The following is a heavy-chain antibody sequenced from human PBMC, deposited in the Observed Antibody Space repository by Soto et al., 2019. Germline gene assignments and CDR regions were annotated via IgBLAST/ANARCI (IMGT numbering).Heavy chain of an antibody. V-gene: IGHV1-69*12. CDR2: IIPIFGTA. CDR1: GGTFSSYT. D-gene: IGHD2-15*01. Sequence: QVQLVQSGAEVKKPGSSVTVSCKASGGTFSSYTISWVRQAPGQGLEWMGGIIPIFGTANYAQKFQGRVTIAADQSTSTAYMELISLRSADTAGYYCARGTHGWPQVWYFALWGRGTLVTVSS. CDR3: ARGTHGWPQVWYFAL. J-gene: IGHJ2*01.